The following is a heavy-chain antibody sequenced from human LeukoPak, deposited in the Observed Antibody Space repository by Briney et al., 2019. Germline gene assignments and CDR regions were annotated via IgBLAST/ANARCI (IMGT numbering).Heavy chain of an antibody. J-gene: IGHJ4*02. CDR2: ISHDGSNK. V-gene: IGHV3-30*18. CDR3: AEALHHCSGGSCYGGGIDY. D-gene: IGHD2-15*01. CDR1: GFTFSSYS. Sequence: GGSLRLSCAASGFTFSSYSMNWVRQAPGKGLEWVAVISHDGSNKYYADSVKGRFTISRDNSKDTVYLQMNSLRAEDTAVYYCAEALHHCSGGSCYGGGIDYWGQGTLVTVSS.